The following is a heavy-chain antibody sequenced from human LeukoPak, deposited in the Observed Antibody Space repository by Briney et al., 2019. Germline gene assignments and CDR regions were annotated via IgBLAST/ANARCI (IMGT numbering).Heavy chain of an antibody. V-gene: IGHV4-39*01. Sequence: PSETLSLTCTVSGGSISSSSYYWGWIRQPPGKGLEWIGSIYYSGSTYYNPSLKSRVTISVDTSKNQFSLKLGSVTAADTAVYYCARLRYYFDSWGQGTLVTVSS. CDR1: GGSISSSSYY. J-gene: IGHJ4*02. CDR2: IYYSGST. CDR3: ARLRYYFDS.